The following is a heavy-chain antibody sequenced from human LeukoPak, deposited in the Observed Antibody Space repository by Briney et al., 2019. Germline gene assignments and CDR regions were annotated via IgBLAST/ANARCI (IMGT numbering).Heavy chain of an antibody. CDR2: IRWNRGSI. V-gene: IGHV3-9*01. CDR3: AKDYYYGSGSYYCYGMDV. CDR1: GFTFDDYA. J-gene: IGHJ6*02. Sequence: GRSLRLSCAASGFTFDDYAMHWVRQAPGKGLEWVSGIRWNRGSIGYADSVKGRFTISRDNAKNSLYLQMNSLRAEDTALYYCAKDYYYGSGSYYCYGMDVWGQGTTVTVSS. D-gene: IGHD3-10*01.